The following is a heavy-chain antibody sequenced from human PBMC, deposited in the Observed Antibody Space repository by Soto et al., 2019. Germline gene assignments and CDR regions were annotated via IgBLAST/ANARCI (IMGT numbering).Heavy chain of an antibody. Sequence: GGSLRLSCAASGFTFDDYAMHWVRQAPGKGLEWVSGISWNSGSIGYADSVKGRFTISRDNAKNSLYLQMNSLRAEDTALYYCAKDSRSGYSGVDYWGQGTLATVSS. V-gene: IGHV3-9*01. D-gene: IGHD3-3*01. J-gene: IGHJ4*02. CDR3: AKDSRSGYSGVDY. CDR1: GFTFDDYA. CDR2: ISWNSGSI.